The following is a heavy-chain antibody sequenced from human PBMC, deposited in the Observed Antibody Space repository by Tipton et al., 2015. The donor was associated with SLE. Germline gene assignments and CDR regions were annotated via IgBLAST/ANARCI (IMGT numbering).Heavy chain of an antibody. Sequence: TLSLTCTVSGGSISSYYWSWIRQPAGKGLEWIGRIYTSGSTNYNPSLKSRVTISADTSKNQFSLNLSSVTAADTAVYYCARDLTYYYDSRGLGGAFDIWGQGTMVTVSS. V-gene: IGHV4-4*07. CDR2: IYTSGST. CDR1: GGSISSYY. J-gene: IGHJ3*02. D-gene: IGHD3-22*01. CDR3: ARDLTYYYDSRGLGGAFDI.